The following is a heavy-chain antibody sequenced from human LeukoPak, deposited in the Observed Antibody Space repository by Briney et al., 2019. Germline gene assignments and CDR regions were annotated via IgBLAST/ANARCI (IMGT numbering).Heavy chain of an antibody. Sequence: GGSLRLSCAASGFTVSGNYMSWVRQVPGKGLEWVSVIYGGGSTYYADSVKGRFTISRDSSKNTVFLQMNSLRPEDTAVYYCTREGRPGGGYSHCFDYWGQGTLVTVSS. CDR2: IYGGGST. D-gene: IGHD5-18*01. CDR1: GFTVSGNY. CDR3: TREGRPGGGYSHCFDY. J-gene: IGHJ4*02. V-gene: IGHV3-66*02.